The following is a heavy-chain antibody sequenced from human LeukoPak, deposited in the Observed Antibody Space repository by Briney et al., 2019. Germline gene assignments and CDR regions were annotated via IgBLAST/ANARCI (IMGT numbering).Heavy chain of an antibody. CDR2: IYYSGST. D-gene: IGHD3-10*01. V-gene: IGHV4-39*01. J-gene: IGHJ3*02. CDR3: ARSVLLWFGEPLGAFDI. CDR1: GGSISSSSYY. Sequence: SETLSLTCTVSGGSISSSSYYWGWIRQPPGKGLEWIGSIYYSGSTYYNPSLKSRVTISVDTSKNQFSLKLSSVTAADTAVYYCARSVLLWFGEPLGAFDIWGQGTMVTVSP.